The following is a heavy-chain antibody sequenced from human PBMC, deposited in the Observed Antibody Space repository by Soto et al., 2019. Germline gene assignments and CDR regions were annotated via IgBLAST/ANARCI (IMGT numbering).Heavy chain of an antibody. Sequence: PGGSLRLSCAASGFTFSSYWMHWVRQAPGKGLVWVSRINSDGSSTSYAESVKGRFTISRDNAKNTLYLQMNSLRAEDTAVYFCSRGPSTDFWSGYPPYYYMDVWGKGTTVTVSS. V-gene: IGHV3-74*01. CDR1: GFTFSSYW. J-gene: IGHJ6*03. D-gene: IGHD3-3*01. CDR3: SRGPSTDFWSGYPPYYYMDV. CDR2: INSDGSST.